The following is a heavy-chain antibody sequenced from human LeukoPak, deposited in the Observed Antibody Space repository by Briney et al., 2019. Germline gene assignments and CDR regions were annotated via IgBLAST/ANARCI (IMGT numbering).Heavy chain of an antibody. J-gene: IGHJ4*02. CDR1: GFTFSNYD. Sequence: GGSLRLSCAASGFTFSNYDMHWVRQAPGKGLEWVSAISSSSSYIYYADSIKGRFAISRDNAENSLYLQMNSLRAVDTAVYFCARGEEKATITALDSWGQGTLVTVSS. CDR2: ISSSSSYI. D-gene: IGHD5-24*01. V-gene: IGHV3-21*01. CDR3: ARGEEKATITALDS.